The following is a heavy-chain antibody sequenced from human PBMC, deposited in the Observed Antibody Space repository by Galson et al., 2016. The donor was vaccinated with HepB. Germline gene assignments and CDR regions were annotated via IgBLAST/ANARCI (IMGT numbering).Heavy chain of an antibody. CDR1: GFSFSNSG. D-gene: IGHD3-10*01. CDR2: IWYDGSNK. V-gene: IGHV3-33*08. Sequence: SLRLSCAASGFSFSNSGMSWVRQAPGRGLEWVAVIWYDGSNKYYVDSVKGRFTISRDDSKNALYLQMNSLRAEDTAVYYCARERRYYGSGSHYYFDFWGQGTLVTVSS. CDR3: ARERRYYGSGSHYYFDF. J-gene: IGHJ4*02.